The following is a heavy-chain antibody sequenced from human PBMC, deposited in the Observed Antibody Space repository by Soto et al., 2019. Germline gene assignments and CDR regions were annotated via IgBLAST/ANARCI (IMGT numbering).Heavy chain of an antibody. V-gene: IGHV3-21*02. CDR2: ISSGRPDI. CDR1: GCSFDTYN. D-gene: IGHD7-27*01. CDR3: GRDNLGIAAGDFDL. J-gene: IGHJ4*02. Sequence: EDQLVESGGGLVKPGGSLRLSCAASGCSFDTYNMNWVRQAPGKGLEWVSSISSGRPDIFYADSVRGRFTISRDDAKKSLFLHMNSLRADDTAVYYWGRDNLGIAAGDFDLWGQGTLVTVSS.